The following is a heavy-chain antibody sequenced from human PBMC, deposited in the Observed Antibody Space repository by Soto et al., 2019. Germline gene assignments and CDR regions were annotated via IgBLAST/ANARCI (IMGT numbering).Heavy chain of an antibody. CDR2: ISAYNGNT. J-gene: IGHJ4*02. V-gene: IGHV1-18*01. Sequence: QVQLVQSGAEVKKPGASVKVSCKASGYTFTSYAISWVRQAPGQGLEWMGWISAYNGNTNNAQKLQGRGTMTTDTATRTASMALRSLRSDDTAVYYCARDAPPEDYWGQGTLVTVSS. CDR3: ARDAPPEDY. CDR1: GYTFTSYA.